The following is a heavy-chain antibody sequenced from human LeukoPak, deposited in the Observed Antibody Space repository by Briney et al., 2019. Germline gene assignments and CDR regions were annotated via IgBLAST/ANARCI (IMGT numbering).Heavy chain of an antibody. J-gene: IGHJ4*02. V-gene: IGHV1-69*04. D-gene: IGHD3-3*01. Sequence: SVKVPCKASGGTFSSYAISWVRQAPGQGLEWMGRIIPILGIANYAQKFQGRVTITADKSTSTAYMELSSLRSEDTAVYYCASDTYYDFWSDSYYFDYWGQGTLVTVSS. CDR3: ASDTYYDFWSDSYYFDY. CDR2: IIPILGIA. CDR1: GGTFSSYA.